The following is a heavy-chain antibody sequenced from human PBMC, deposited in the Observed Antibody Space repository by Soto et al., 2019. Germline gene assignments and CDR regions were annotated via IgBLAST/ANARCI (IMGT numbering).Heavy chain of an antibody. J-gene: IGHJ5*02. CDR1: GYSISSGYY. V-gene: IGHV4-38-2*01. CDR2: IYHSGST. Sequence: SETLSLTCAVSGYSISSGYYWGWIRQPPGKGLEWIGSIYHSGSTYYNPSLKSRVTISVDTSKNQFSLKLSSVTAAGTAVYYCARDYYDSSGYYGSKYNWFDPWGQGTLVTVSS. D-gene: IGHD3-22*01. CDR3: ARDYYDSSGYYGSKYNWFDP.